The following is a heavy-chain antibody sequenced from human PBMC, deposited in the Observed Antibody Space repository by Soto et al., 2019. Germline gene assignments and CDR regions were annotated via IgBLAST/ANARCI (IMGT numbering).Heavy chain of an antibody. CDR3: IRGSSGYYYGMDV. D-gene: IGHD6-6*01. V-gene: IGHV3-49*04. CDR2: IRSKAYGGTT. J-gene: IGHJ6*02. CDR1: GFTFGDYA. Sequence: RLYCPYSGFTFGDYAMSWVRQAPGKGLEWVGFIRSKAYGGTTEYAASVKGRFTISRDDSKSIAYLQMNSLKTEDTAVYYWIRGSSGYYYGMDVCGQGTTVTVSS.